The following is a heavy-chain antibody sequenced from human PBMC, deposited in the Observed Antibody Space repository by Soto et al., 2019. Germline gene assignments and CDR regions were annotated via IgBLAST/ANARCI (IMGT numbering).Heavy chain of an antibody. CDR2: ISGYNGNT. V-gene: IGHV1-18*01. D-gene: IGHD3-22*01. CDR1: NYTFNMYG. J-gene: IGHJ5*02. Sequence: EASVKVSCKASNYTFNMYGISWVRQAPGQGLEWMGWISGYNGNTEYEQKFQGRVTMTTDTSTSTAYMELRSLRADDTAVYYCARVVYYDSSGYDYPWGQGTLVTVSS. CDR3: ARVVYYDSSGYDYP.